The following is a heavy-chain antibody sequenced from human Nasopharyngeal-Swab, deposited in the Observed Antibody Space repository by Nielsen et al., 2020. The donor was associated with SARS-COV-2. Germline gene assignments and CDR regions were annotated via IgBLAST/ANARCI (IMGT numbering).Heavy chain of an antibody. CDR2: VYVSGTT. CDR1: GVTVSRNH. D-gene: IGHD5-24*01. Sequence: GGSLRLSCAASGVTVSRNHMNWVRQAPGKGLEWVSVVYVSGTTSYADSVKGRFTISRDSSTNTLYLQMNGLIAGDTAVYFCAKDVQGDGYSLCDIWGQGTMVPVSS. V-gene: IGHV3-53*01. CDR3: AKDVQGDGYSLCDI. J-gene: IGHJ3*02.